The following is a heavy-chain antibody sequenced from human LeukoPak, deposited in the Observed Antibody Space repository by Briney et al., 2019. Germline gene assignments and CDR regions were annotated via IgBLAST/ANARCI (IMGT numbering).Heavy chain of an antibody. CDR2: LNWNAAST. D-gene: IGHD1-26*01. CDR1: GFKFDDFG. V-gene: IGHV3-20*04. J-gene: IGHJ6*03. Sequence: GGSLRLSCSTSGFKFDDFGMHWIRQIPGKGLEWVSGLNWNAASTDYADSVKDRCTISRDNAKNLLYLQINSLRVEDTAVYYCARDPYSGTYGNTYYYYMDVWGKGTTVTISS. CDR3: ARDPYSGTYGNTYYYYMDV.